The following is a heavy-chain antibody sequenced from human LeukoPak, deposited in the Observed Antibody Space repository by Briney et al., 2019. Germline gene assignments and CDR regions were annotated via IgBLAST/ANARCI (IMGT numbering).Heavy chain of an antibody. Sequence: ASVKVSCKVSGYTLTELYMHWVRQAPGKGLEWMGGFDPEDGETIYAQKFQGRVTMTEDTSTDTAYMELSSLRSEDTAVYYCATARTISIRGAFDIWGQGTMVTVSS. CDR3: ATARTISIRGAFDI. V-gene: IGHV1-24*01. J-gene: IGHJ3*02. D-gene: IGHD3-9*01. CDR2: FDPEDGET. CDR1: GYTLTELY.